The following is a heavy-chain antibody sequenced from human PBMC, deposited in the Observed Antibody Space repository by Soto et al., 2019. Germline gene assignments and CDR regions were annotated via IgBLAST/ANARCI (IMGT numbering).Heavy chain of an antibody. CDR1: GFTFSSYG. CDR2: IWYDGSNK. V-gene: IGHV3-33*01. J-gene: IGHJ4*02. Sequence: QVQLVESGGGVVQPGRSLRLSCTASGFTFSSYGMHWVRQAPGKGLEWVAVIWYDGSNKYYADSVKGRFTISRDNSKNTLDLQMNSLRAEDTAVYYCARRKGDYWGQGTLVTVSS. CDR3: ARRKGDY.